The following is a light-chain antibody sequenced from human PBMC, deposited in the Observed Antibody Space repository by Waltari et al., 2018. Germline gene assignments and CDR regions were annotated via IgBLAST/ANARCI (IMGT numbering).Light chain of an antibody. Sequence: EIVLTQSPATLSLSPGDRATLSCRASQSVSNYLAWYQQKPGQPPRLLIYGASNRAAGIPDRFSGSGSVTDFTLTISSRDTEDVAVYFCQQRSNWPGLTFGGGTKVEIK. CDR3: QQRSNWPGLT. J-gene: IGKJ4*02. CDR1: QSVSNY. V-gene: IGKV3-11*01. CDR2: GAS.